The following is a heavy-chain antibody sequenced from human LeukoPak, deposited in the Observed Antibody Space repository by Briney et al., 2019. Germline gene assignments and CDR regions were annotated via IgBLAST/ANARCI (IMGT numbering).Heavy chain of an antibody. J-gene: IGHJ3*02. Sequence: GESLKISCKASGYSFSSYWIGWVRQMPGKGLEWVGIIFPGDSETRYSPSFQGQVTFSADNSITTAYLQWNSLKASDTAMYYCARHLSILASGTNAFDIWGQGTLVAVSS. CDR2: IFPGDSET. D-gene: IGHD6-13*01. V-gene: IGHV5-51*01. CDR1: GYSFSSYW. CDR3: ARHLSILASGTNAFDI.